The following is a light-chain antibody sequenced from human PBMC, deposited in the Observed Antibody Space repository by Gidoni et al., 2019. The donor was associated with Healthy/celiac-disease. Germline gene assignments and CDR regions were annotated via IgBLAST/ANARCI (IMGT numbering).Light chain of an antibody. J-gene: IGKJ3*01. CDR2: AAS. CDR1: QSISSY. V-gene: IGKV1-39*01. Sequence: DIQMTQSPSSLSASVGDRVTITCRASQSISSYLNWYQQKPGKAPKLLIYAASSLQSGVPSRFSGSGSGTDFTLTISSLQPEDFATYYCQQSYSTLRGTFXPXTKVEIK. CDR3: QQSYSTLRGT.